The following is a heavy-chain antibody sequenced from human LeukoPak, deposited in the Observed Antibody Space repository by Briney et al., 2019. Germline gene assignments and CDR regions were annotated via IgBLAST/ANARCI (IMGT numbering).Heavy chain of an antibody. D-gene: IGHD3-16*02. CDR3: AKVAYDYVWGSYRPYYFDY. CDR1: GFTFSSYT. J-gene: IGHJ4*02. Sequence: GGSLRLSCAVSGFTFSSYTMHWVRQAPGKGLEWVALISYDANKQFQSDSVKGRFTISRDNSKNTLYLQMNSLRAEDTAVYYCAKVAYDYVWGSYRPYYFDYWGQGTLVTVSS. V-gene: IGHV3-30-3*01. CDR2: ISYDANKQ.